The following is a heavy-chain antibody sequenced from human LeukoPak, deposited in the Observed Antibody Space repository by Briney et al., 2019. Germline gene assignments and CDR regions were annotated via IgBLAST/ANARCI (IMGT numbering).Heavy chain of an antibody. CDR1: GGSISSSNNY. Sequence: SESLSLTCTVSGGSISSSNNYWGWIRQPPGKGLVWIGSVYYSGSTYYNPSLKSRVTISVDTSQNQFSLKLSSVTAADTAVYYCASRNFYYYYMDVWGKGTTVTVSS. J-gene: IGHJ6*03. CDR2: VYYSGST. V-gene: IGHV4-39*07. CDR3: ASRNFYYYYMDV.